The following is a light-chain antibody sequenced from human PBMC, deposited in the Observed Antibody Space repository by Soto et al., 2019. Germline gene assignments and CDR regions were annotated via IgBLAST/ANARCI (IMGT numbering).Light chain of an antibody. J-gene: IGLJ1*01. CDR3: CSYAGTFTFV. CDR2: EVS. Sequence: QSVLTQPASVSGSPGQSITFPCTGTSSDVGDYNYVSSYQQHPGKAPKLMIFEVSNRPSGISHPFSGSKSGNTASLTISGLQAEDEADYYCCSYAGTFTFVFGAGTKVTVL. V-gene: IGLV2-14*01. CDR1: SSDVGDYNY.